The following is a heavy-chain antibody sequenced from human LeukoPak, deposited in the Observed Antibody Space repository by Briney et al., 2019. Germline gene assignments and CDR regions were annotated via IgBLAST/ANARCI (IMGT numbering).Heavy chain of an antibody. V-gene: IGHV3-20*04. CDR1: GFRFADYG. CDR2: ISWNGGLI. J-gene: IGHJ4*02. D-gene: IGHD5-24*01. CDR3: TRDLTMAAFDY. Sequence: RPGGSLRLSCAASGFRFADYGVDWVRQTPGKGLESVAYISWNGGLISYADSVKGRFTISRDNAKNSLYLQLDSLRAEDTALYYCTRDLTMAAFDYWGQGTLVTVSS.